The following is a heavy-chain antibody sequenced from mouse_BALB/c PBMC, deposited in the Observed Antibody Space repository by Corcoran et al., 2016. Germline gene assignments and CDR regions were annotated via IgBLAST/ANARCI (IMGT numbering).Heavy chain of an antibody. CDR2: INTHSGVP. Sequence: QIQLVQSGPELKKPGETVRISCKASGYTFTTAGMQWVQKMPGKGLKWIGWINTHSGVPKYEEDFKGRFAFSLETSASTAYLQISNLKNEETATYFCARGNWYFDVWGAGTTVTVSS. CDR1: GYTFTTAG. J-gene: IGHJ1*01. V-gene: IGHV9-4*02. CDR3: ARGNWYFDV.